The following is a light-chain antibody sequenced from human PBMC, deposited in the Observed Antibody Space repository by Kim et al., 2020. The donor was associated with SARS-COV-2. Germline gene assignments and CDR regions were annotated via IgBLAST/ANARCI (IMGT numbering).Light chain of an antibody. CDR2: QDS. CDR3: QAWDSSTEV. V-gene: IGLV3-1*01. Sequence: MSPGQTASITCYGDKLGDKYACWYQQKPGQSPVLVIYQDSKRPSGIPERFSGSNSGNTATLTISGIQAMDEADYYCQAWDSSTEVFGGGTQLTVL. J-gene: IGLJ3*02. CDR1: KLGDKY.